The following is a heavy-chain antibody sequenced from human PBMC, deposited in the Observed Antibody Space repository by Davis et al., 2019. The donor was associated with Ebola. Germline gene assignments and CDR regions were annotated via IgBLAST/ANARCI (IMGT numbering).Heavy chain of an antibody. CDR2: ISAYNSNT. Sequence: AASVTVSCKASGYTFTNYGISWVRQAPGQGLEWMGWISAYNSNTNYAQNLQGRVTMTTYTSTSTAYMELRSLRSDDTAIYYCARAPYDFWSGYSADYWGQGTLVTVSS. V-gene: IGHV1-18*01. J-gene: IGHJ4*02. CDR3: ARAPYDFWSGYSADY. CDR1: GYTFTNYG. D-gene: IGHD3-3*01.